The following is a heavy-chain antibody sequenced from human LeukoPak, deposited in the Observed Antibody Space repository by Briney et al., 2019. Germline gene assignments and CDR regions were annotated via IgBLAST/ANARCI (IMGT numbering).Heavy chain of an antibody. CDR3: ARESSGWYGRWFDP. V-gene: IGHV1-18*01. D-gene: IGHD6-19*01. CDR1: GYTLTSYG. J-gene: IGHJ5*02. CDR2: ISAYKGNI. Sequence: ASVKVSCKASGYTLTSYGISWVRQAPGQGLEWMGWISAYKGNINYTQKLQGRVTMTTDTSTSTAYMELRSLRSDDTAVYYCARESSGWYGRWFDPWGQGTLVTVSS.